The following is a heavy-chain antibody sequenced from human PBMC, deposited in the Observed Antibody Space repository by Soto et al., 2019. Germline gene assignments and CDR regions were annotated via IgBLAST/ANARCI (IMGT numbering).Heavy chain of an antibody. CDR2: ISYDGSNK. Sequence: GGSLRLSCAASGFTFSSYAMHWVRQAPGKGLEWVAVISYDGSNKYYADSVKGRFTISRDNSKNTLYLQMNSLRAEDTAVYYCATSGRAVAGSKAYLNYWGQGT. CDR1: GFTFSSYA. D-gene: IGHD6-19*01. J-gene: IGHJ4*02. CDR3: ATSGRAVAGSKAYLNY. V-gene: IGHV3-30-3*01.